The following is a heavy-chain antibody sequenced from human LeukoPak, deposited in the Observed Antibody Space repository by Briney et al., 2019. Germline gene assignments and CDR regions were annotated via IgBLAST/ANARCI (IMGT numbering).Heavy chain of an antibody. V-gene: IGHV5-51*01. Sequence: GESLKISSKFSGYSITSYWIGWVRQTPGKGLEWMGIIYPGDSDTRDSPSLQGQVTISADKSSSTAYLQWSSLKASDTAMYYCAKRDSSGWLLFDYWGQGTLVTVSS. CDR1: GYSITSYW. CDR3: AKRDSSGWLLFDY. J-gene: IGHJ4*02. CDR2: IYPGDSDT. D-gene: IGHD6-19*01.